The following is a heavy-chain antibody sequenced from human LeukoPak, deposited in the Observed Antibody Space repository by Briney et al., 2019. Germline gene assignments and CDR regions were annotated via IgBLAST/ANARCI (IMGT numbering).Heavy chain of an antibody. CDR3: ARVWELDSSGFFDY. D-gene: IGHD3-22*01. CDR1: GYTFTAYG. Sequence: ASVKVSCKASGYTFTAYGITWVRQAPGQGLGWMGWISGYNANTNYAQKLQGRVTMTTDTSTGTAYMELRSLRSDDTAVYYCARVWELDSSGFFDYWGQGTLVTVSS. J-gene: IGHJ4*02. V-gene: IGHV1-18*01. CDR2: ISGYNANT.